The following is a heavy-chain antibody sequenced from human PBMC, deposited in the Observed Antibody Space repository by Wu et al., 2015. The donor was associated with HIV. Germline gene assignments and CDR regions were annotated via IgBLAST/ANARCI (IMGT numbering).Heavy chain of an antibody. V-gene: IGHV1-69*05. CDR3: ARSRDIAAPPYYMDV. CDR1: GDTFSSYA. CDR2: IIPIFGTA. J-gene: IGHJ6*03. D-gene: IGHD6-13*01. Sequence: QVQLVQSGAEVKKPGSSVKVSCKASGDTFSSYAISWVRQAPGQGLEWMGGIIPIFGTANYAQKFQGRVTMTTDTSTSTAYMDLRSLSSDDTAVYYCARSRDIAAPPYYMDVWGKGTTVTVSS.